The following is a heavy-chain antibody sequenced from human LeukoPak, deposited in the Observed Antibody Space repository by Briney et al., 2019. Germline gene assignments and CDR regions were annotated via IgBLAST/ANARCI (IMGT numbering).Heavy chain of an antibody. CDR3: ARSTGNDVDTAMVTPFDI. CDR1: GGSISSYY. V-gene: IGHV4-4*07. CDR2: IYTSGST. J-gene: IGHJ3*02. Sequence: SETLSLTCTVSGGSISSYYWSWIRQPAGKGLEWIGRIYTSGSTNYNPSLKSRVTMSVDTSKNQFSLKLSSVTAADTAAYYCARSTGNDVDTAMVTPFDIWGQGTMVTVSS. D-gene: IGHD5-18*01.